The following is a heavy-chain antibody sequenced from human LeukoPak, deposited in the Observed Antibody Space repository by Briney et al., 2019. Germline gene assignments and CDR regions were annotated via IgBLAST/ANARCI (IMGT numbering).Heavy chain of an antibody. V-gene: IGHV4-34*01. D-gene: IGHD3-9*01. CDR1: GGSFSGYY. CDR2: ISHSGST. J-gene: IGHJ3*02. Sequence: SETLSLNCAVYGGSFSGYYWSWIRKPPGKGLEWIGEISHSGSTNYNPSLKSRVTISVDTSKNQFSLKLSSVTAADTAVYYCASNYDILTGPDAFDIWGQGTMLTVSS. CDR3: ASNYDILTGPDAFDI.